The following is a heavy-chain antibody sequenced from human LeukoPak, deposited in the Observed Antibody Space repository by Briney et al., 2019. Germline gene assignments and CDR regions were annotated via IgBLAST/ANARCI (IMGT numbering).Heavy chain of an antibody. CDR2: ISAYNGNT. Sequence: GASVKVSCKASGCTFTNYGLTWVRQAPRQGPEWMGWISAYNGNTNYAQKFQGRVTMTTDTSTSTAYMELRSLTSDDTAVYYCARDDRDGSWSWFDPWGQGTLVTVSS. CDR3: ARDDRDGSWSWFDP. V-gene: IGHV1-18*01. D-gene: IGHD6-13*01. J-gene: IGHJ5*02. CDR1: GCTFTNYG.